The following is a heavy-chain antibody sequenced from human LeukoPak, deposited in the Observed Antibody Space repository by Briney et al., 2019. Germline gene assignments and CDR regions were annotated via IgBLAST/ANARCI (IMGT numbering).Heavy chain of an antibody. CDR3: ARHYSESGVDAFDI. CDR2: IYPSGNT. CDR1: GGSISSGSYY. Sequence: SQTLSLTCTVSGGSISSGSYYWSWIWQPAGKGLEWIGRIYPSGNTMYNPSLKSRVTISIDTSKNQFSLKLTSATAADTAVYYCARHYSESGVDAFDIWGQGTMVAVPS. D-gene: IGHD1-26*01. J-gene: IGHJ3*02. V-gene: IGHV4-61*02.